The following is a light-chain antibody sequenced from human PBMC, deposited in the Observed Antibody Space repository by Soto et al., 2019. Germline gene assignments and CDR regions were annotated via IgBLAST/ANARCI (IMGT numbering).Light chain of an antibody. V-gene: IGKV1-5*01. Sequence: DIQVTQSPSTLSASVGDSVTITCRASHSITRWLAWYQQKPGKAPKLLIDDAFTLQSGVPSRFSGSGSGTEFTLTISSLQPDDSATYYCQQYSYLSTFGQGTKVDIK. CDR1: HSITRW. CDR3: QQYSYLST. J-gene: IGKJ1*01. CDR2: DAF.